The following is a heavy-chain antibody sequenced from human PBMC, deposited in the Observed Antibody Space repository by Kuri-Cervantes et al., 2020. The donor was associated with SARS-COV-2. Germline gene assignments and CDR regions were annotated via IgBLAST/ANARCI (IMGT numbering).Heavy chain of an antibody. Sequence: GGSLRLSCAASGFTFSSYAMSWVRQAPGKGLEWVSAISGSGGSTYYADSVKGRFTISRDNSKNTLYLQMNSLRAEDTAVYYCAKVGVDIVATVYYYYYGMDVWGQGTMVNVSS. J-gene: IGHJ6*02. CDR2: ISGSGGST. CDR3: AKVGVDIVATVYYYYYGMDV. D-gene: IGHD5-12*01. CDR1: GFTFSSYA. V-gene: IGHV3-23*01.